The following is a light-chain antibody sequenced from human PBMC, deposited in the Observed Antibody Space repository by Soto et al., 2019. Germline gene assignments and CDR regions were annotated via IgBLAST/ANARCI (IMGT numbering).Light chain of an antibody. J-gene: IGKJ2*01. CDR2: DAS. CDR3: QQYDIWPPYT. Sequence: EIVLTQSPATLSLSPGERATLSCRASQSVSSYLAWHQQKPGQAPRLLIYDASNRATGIPARFSGSGSGTDFTLTISSLEPEDFAVYYCQQYDIWPPYTFGQGTKVEF. CDR1: QSVSSY. V-gene: IGKV3-11*01.